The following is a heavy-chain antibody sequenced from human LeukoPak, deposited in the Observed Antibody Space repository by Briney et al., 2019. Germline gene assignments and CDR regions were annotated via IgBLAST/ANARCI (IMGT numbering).Heavy chain of an antibody. V-gene: IGHV3-21*01. CDR1: GFTFSSYN. Sequence: GGSLRLSCAASGFTFSSYNMNWVRQAPGKGLEWVSSISYTNSYIYYADSVKGRFTISRDNAKNSLYLQMNSLRADDTAVYYCAGNNILTGYYLFDYWGQGTLVTVSS. CDR3: AGNNILTGYYLFDY. D-gene: IGHD3-9*01. J-gene: IGHJ4*02. CDR2: ISYTNSYI.